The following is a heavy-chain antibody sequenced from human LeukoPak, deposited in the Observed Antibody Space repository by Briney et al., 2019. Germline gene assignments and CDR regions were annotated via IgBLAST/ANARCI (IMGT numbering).Heavy chain of an antibody. J-gene: IGHJ5*02. D-gene: IGHD6-19*01. CDR2: INHSGST. CDR3: ARGQWLVHWFDP. V-gene: IGHV4-34*01. CDR1: GGSFSGYY. Sequence: SETLSLTCAVYGGSFSGYYWSWIRQPPGKGLEWIGEINHSGSTNYNPSLKSRVTISVDTSKNQFSLKLSSVTAADTAVYYCARGQWLVHWFDPWGHGTLVTVSS.